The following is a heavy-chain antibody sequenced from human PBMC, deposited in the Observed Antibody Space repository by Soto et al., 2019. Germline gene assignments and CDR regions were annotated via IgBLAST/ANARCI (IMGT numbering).Heavy chain of an antibody. CDR1: GASISGFY. CDR3: VRDGTKTLRDWFDP. Sequence: SETLSLTCTVSGASISGFYWSWIRKSAGKGLEWIGRIYATGTTDYNPYLKSRVMMSVDTSKKQFSLKLRSVTAADTAVYYCVRDGTKTLRDWFDPWGQGISVTVSS. CDR2: IYATGTT. D-gene: IGHD1-1*01. J-gene: IGHJ5*02. V-gene: IGHV4-4*07.